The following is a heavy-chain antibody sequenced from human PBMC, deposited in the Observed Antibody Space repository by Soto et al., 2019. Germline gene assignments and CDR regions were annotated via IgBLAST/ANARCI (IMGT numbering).Heavy chain of an antibody. Sequence: SVKVSCKASGGTFSSYAISWVRQAPGQGLEWMGGIIPIFGAANYAQKFQGRVTITADESTSTAYMELSSLRSEDTAVYSCASTSTSSFQFDYWGQGTLVTVSS. CDR2: IIPIFGAA. V-gene: IGHV1-69*13. CDR3: ASTSTSSFQFDY. J-gene: IGHJ4*02. CDR1: GGTFSSYA. D-gene: IGHD6-6*01.